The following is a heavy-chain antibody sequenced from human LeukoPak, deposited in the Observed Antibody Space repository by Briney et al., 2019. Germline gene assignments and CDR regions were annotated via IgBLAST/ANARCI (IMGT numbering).Heavy chain of an antibody. CDR1: GYTFTSYG. Sequence: ASVKVSCKASGYTFTSYGISWVRQAPGQGLEWMGWISAYNGNTNYAQKLQGRVTMTTDTSTSTAYMELRSLRSDDTAVYYCARGLFEWELPRRGWTRTDAFDIWGQGTMVTVSS. J-gene: IGHJ3*02. V-gene: IGHV1-18*01. CDR3: ARGLFEWELPRRGWTRTDAFDI. D-gene: IGHD1-26*01. CDR2: ISAYNGNT.